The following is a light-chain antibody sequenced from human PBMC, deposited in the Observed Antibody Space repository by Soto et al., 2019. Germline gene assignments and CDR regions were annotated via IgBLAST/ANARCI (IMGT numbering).Light chain of an antibody. CDR2: DAS. J-gene: IGKJ5*01. V-gene: IGKV3-11*01. CDR1: QDVRSL. CDR3: HQRYMWPIT. Sequence: EIVLTQSPATLSLSAGERASLSCRASQDVRSLIAWFQQKPGQAPRLLIYDASNRATGIPARFSGSGSGTDCVLTISSREPEDFAVYYCHQRYMWPITFGQGTRLEIK.